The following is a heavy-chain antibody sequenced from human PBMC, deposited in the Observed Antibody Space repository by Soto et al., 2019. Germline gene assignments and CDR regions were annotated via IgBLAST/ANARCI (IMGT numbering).Heavy chain of an antibody. J-gene: IGHJ4*02. CDR1: GFCISSYY. V-gene: IGHV4-59*01. CDR2: ISDSGGT. Sequence: PSETLSLTCAASGFCISSYYWSWIRQPPGKGLEWIGDISDSGGTKHNPSSMRRVTIAAGTTKNQSSLMLISGIGADTAAFYCASGVTAYEFDYWGQGTLVTVSS. D-gene: IGHD3-16*01. CDR3: ASGVTAYEFDY.